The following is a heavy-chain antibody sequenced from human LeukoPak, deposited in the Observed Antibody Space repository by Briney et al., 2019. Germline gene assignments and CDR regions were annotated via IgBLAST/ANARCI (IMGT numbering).Heavy chain of an antibody. CDR3: AKRGYDSSTWHGLDY. Sequence: GGSLRLSCVASGLAFSSYAMNWVRQAPGNWLELVSAIGGSGSVTYYADSVKGRFTISRDNSKNTLHLQMNSLKVEDTALYYCAKRGYDSSTWHGLDYWGQGALVTVSS. CDR1: GLAFSSYA. J-gene: IGHJ4*02. D-gene: IGHD6-13*01. V-gene: IGHV3-23*01. CDR2: IGGSGSVT.